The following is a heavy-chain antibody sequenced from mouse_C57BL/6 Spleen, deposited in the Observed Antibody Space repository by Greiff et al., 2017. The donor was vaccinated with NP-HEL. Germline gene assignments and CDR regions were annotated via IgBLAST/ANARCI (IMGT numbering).Heavy chain of an antibody. Sequence: EVQLHQSGPELVKPGASVKISCKASGYTFTDYYMNWVKQSHGKSLEWIGDINPNNGGTSYNQKFKGKATLTVDKSSSTAYMELRSLTSEDSAVYYCARWDYYGFDYWGQGTTLTVSS. V-gene: IGHV1-26*01. J-gene: IGHJ2*01. CDR1: GYTFTDYY. D-gene: IGHD1-1*01. CDR2: INPNNGGT. CDR3: ARWDYYGFDY.